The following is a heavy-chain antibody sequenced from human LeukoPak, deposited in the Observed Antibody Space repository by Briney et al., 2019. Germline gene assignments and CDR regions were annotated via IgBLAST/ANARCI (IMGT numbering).Heavy chain of an antibody. V-gene: IGHV3-23*01. CDR1: GFTFSSYA. D-gene: IGHD3-22*01. CDR2: ISGSGGST. CDR3: AVTYYYDSSGYWGAFDI. Sequence: GGSLRLSCAASGFTFSSYAMSRVRQAPGKGLEWVSAISGSGGSTYYADSVKGRFTISRDNSKNTLYLQMNSLRAEDTAVYYCAVTYYYDSSGYWGAFDIWGQGTMVTVSS. J-gene: IGHJ3*02.